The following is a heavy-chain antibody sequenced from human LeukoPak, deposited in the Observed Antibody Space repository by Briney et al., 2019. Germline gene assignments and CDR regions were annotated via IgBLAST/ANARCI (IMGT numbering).Heavy chain of an antibody. Sequence: SETLSLTCTVSGGSISSYYWSWIRQPPGKGLEWIGYIYYSGSTNYNPSLKSRVTISVDTSKNQFSLKLSSVTAADTAVCYCARYSYGYDYFWFDPWGQGTLVTVSS. J-gene: IGHJ5*02. CDR1: GGSISSYY. V-gene: IGHV4-59*01. CDR3: ARYSYGYDYFWFDP. D-gene: IGHD5-18*01. CDR2: IYYSGST.